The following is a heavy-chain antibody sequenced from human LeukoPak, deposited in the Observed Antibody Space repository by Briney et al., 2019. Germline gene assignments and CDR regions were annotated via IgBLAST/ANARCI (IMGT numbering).Heavy chain of an antibody. CDR3: ARVEVDYYYYMDV. Sequence: SETLSLTCTVSGGSISSSSYYWGWIRQPPGKGLEWIGSIYYSGSTYYNPSLKSRVTISVDTSKNQFSLKLSSVTAADTAVYYCARVEVDYYYYMDVWGKGTTVTVSS. CDR2: IYYSGST. J-gene: IGHJ6*03. V-gene: IGHV4-39*07. CDR1: GGSISSSSYY.